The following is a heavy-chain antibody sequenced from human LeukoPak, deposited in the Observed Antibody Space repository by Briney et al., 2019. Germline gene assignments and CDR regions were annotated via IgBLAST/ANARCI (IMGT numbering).Heavy chain of an antibody. Sequence: ASVKVSCKASGYTFTSYGISWVRQAPGQGLEWMGWISAYNGNTNYAQKLQGRVTMTTDTSTSTAYMELRSLRSDDAAVYYCCAYYYDSSGYYGDINNWFDPWGQGTLVTVSS. CDR2: ISAYNGNT. CDR1: GYTFTSYG. D-gene: IGHD3-22*01. V-gene: IGHV1-18*01. CDR3: CAYYYDSSGYYGDINNWFDP. J-gene: IGHJ5*02.